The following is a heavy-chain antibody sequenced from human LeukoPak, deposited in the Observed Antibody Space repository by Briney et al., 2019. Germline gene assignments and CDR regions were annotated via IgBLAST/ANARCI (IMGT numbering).Heavy chain of an antibody. CDR3: AGRVMTTVTTKLHPLDY. D-gene: IGHD4-17*01. CDR2: IIPIFGTA. CDR1: GGTFSSYA. V-gene: IGHV1-69*13. Sequence: GASVTVSFTASGGTFSSYAISWVRQAPGQGLEWMGGIIPIFGTANYAQKFQGRVTITADESTSTAYMELSSLRSEDTAVYYCAGRVMTTVTTKLHPLDYWGQGTLVTVSS. J-gene: IGHJ4*02.